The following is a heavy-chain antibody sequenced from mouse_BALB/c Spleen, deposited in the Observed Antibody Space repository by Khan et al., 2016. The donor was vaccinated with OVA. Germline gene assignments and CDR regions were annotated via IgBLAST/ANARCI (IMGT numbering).Heavy chain of an antibody. CDR1: GYTFTDYY. CDR2: ISPGSGDT. J-gene: IGHJ3*01. V-gene: IGHV1-77*01. CDR3: ARRNYFGYTFAY. Sequence: VQLQESGAELARPGASVKLSCKASGYTFTDYYINWVKQRTGQGLEWIGEISPGSGDTYYNEKFKGKATLTADKSSTTAYMQCSSLTSEASAVYFCARRNYFGYTFAYWGQGTLVTVSA. D-gene: IGHD1-2*01.